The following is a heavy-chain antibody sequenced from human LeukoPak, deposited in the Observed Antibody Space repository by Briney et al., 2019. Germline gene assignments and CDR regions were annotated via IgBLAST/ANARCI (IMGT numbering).Heavy chain of an antibody. D-gene: IGHD4-11*01. CDR1: GGSISSGSYY. CDR2: IYTSGST. V-gene: IGHV4-61*02. J-gene: IGHJ5*02. CDR3: ASETDYSHPNWFDP. Sequence: SETLSLTCTVSGGSISSGSYYWSWIRQPAGKGLEWIGRIYTSGSTNYNPSLKSRVTISVDTSKNQFSLKLNSVTAADTALYYCASETDYSHPNWFDPWGQGILVTVSS.